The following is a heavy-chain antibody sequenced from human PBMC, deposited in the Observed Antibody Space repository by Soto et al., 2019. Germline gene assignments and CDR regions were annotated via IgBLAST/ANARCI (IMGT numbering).Heavy chain of an antibody. CDR1: GFTFGSHA. J-gene: IGHJ4*02. V-gene: IGHV3-23*01. CDR3: ASYSSGWSPHFDY. Sequence: GGSLRLSCTVSGFTFGSHAMSWVRQAPGKGLECVSGISGSGGTTFYADSVKGRFTISRDNSKKTLYLQMNSLRAEDTAVYYCASYSSGWSPHFDYWGQGTLVTVSS. CDR2: ISGSGGTT. D-gene: IGHD6-19*01.